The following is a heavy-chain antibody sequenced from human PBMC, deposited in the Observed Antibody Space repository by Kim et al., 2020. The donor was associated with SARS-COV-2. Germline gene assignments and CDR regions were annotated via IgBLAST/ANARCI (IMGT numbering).Heavy chain of an antibody. CDR2: IYYSGST. CDR3: ARQKNTYYDILTGYYNKAHFDY. D-gene: IGHD3-9*01. V-gene: IGHV4-39*01. J-gene: IGHJ4*02. CDR1: GGSISSSSYY. Sequence: SETLSLTCTVSGGSISSSSYYWGWIRQPPGKGLEWIGSIYYSGSTYYNPSLKSRVTISVDTSKNQFSLKLSSVTAADTAVYYCARQKNTYYDILTGYYNKAHFDYWGQGTLVTVSS.